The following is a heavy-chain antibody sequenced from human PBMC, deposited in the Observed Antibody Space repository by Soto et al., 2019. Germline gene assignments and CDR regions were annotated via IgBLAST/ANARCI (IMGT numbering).Heavy chain of an antibody. CDR2: ISSSGSTI. J-gene: IGHJ6*03. Sequence: GGSLRLSCVASGFTFSDYYMSWIRQAPGKGLEWVSYISSSGSTIYYADSVKGRFTISRDNAKNSLYLQMNSLRAEDTAVYYCARAPLPNYYYYYMDVWGKGTTVTVSS. CDR1: GFTFSDYY. V-gene: IGHV3-11*01. CDR3: ARAPLPNYYYYYMDV.